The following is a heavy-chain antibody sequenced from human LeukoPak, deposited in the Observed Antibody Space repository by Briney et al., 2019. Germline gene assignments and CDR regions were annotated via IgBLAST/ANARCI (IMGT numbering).Heavy chain of an antibody. Sequence: ASVKVSCKPSGYTFTGYYIQWVRQAPGQGLEWMGWINPNSGGTNPAQKFQGRVTLTRDTSISTAYMELSGLRSDDTAVYYCARGVVAATFYYYMDVWGKGTMVTVSS. D-gene: IGHD2-15*01. CDR1: GYTFTGYY. J-gene: IGHJ6*03. CDR3: ARGVVAATFYYYMDV. CDR2: INPNSGGT. V-gene: IGHV1-2*02.